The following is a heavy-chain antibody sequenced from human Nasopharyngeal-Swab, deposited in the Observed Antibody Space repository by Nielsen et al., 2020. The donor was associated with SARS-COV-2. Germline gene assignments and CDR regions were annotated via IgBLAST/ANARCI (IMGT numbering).Heavy chain of an antibody. V-gene: IGHV3-21*01. D-gene: IGHD4-23*01. J-gene: IGHJ4*02. CDR3: ARGGGVTHYFDF. CDR1: GFTFRRYS. CDR2: VSGSSYFT. Sequence: GESLKISCEASGFTFRRYSLNWVRQAPGKGLEWVSLVSGSSYFTHYADSVRGRFTVSRDNARNTLYLQMHSLKPEDTAVYLCARGGGVTHYFDFWGQGALVTVSS.